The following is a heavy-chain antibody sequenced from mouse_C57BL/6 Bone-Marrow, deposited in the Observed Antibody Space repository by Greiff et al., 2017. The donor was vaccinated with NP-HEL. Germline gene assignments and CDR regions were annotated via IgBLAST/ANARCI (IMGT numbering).Heavy chain of an antibody. CDR3: ARGYYGSSSPFDY. J-gene: IGHJ2*01. D-gene: IGHD1-1*01. CDR2: INYDGSST. CDR1: GFTFSDYY. V-gene: IGHV5-16*01. Sequence: DVKLVESEGGLVQPGSSMKLSCTASGFTFSDYYMAWVRQVPEKGLEWVANINYDGSSTYYLDSLKSRFIISRDNAKNILYLQMSSLKSEDTATYYCARGYYGSSSPFDYWGQGTTLTVSS.